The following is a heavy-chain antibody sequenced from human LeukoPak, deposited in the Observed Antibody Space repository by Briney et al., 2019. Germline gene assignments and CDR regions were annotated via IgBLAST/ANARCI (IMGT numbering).Heavy chain of an antibody. CDR1: GGSISSYY. Sequence: SETLSLTCTVSGGSISSYYWSWIRQPAGKGLEWIGRIYTRESTNYNPSLKSRVTISADTSKNQCSLKLTSVPAADTAVYYCARWRGSESWWFLDYWGQGTVVTVSS. D-gene: IGHD3-10*01. CDR3: ARWRGSESWWFLDY. J-gene: IGHJ4*02. V-gene: IGHV4-4*07. CDR2: IYTREST.